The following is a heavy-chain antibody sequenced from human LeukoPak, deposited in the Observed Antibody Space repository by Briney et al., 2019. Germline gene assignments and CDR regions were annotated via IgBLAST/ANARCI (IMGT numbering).Heavy chain of an antibody. Sequence: GGSLRLSCAASGFTFSNYVMGWVRQPPGEGLQWVSVVSGSGITTYYARSVKGRFTISRDNSKNTLYLQMNNLRAEDTAIYYCAKTGLYSSSSRGYFDYWGQGTLVTVSS. CDR3: AKTGLYSSSSRGYFDY. D-gene: IGHD6-6*01. CDR2: VSGSGITT. V-gene: IGHV3-23*01. CDR1: GFTFSNYV. J-gene: IGHJ4*02.